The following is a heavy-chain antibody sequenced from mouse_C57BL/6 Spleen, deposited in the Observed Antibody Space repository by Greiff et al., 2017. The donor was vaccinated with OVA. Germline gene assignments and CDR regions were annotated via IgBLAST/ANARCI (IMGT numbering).Heavy chain of an antibody. Sequence: EVKLQESGPGLVKPSQSLSLTCSVTGYSITSGYYWNWIRQFPGNKLEWMGYISYDGSNNYNPSLKNRISITRDTSKNQFFLKLNSVTTEDTATYYCARVTTVVVGYYFDYWGQGTTLTVSS. CDR1: GYSITSGYY. CDR3: ARVTTVVVGYYFDY. V-gene: IGHV3-6*01. D-gene: IGHD1-1*01. CDR2: ISYDGSN. J-gene: IGHJ2*01.